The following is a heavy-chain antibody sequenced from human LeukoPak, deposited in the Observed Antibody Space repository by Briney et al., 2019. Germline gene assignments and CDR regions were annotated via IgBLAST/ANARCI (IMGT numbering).Heavy chain of an antibody. Sequence: SVKVSCKASGGTFSSYAISWVRQAPGQGLEWMGGIIPIFGTANYAQKFQGRVTITADESTSTAYMELSSLRSEDTAVYYCAREPEVEMATTEPTYNYYYYGMDVWGQGTTVTVSS. V-gene: IGHV1-69*13. D-gene: IGHD5-24*01. CDR1: GGTFSSYA. CDR2: IIPIFGTA. CDR3: AREPEVEMATTEPTYNYYYYGMDV. J-gene: IGHJ6*02.